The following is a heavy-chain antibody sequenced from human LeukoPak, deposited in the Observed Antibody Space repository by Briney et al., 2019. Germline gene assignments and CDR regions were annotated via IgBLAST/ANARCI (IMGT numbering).Heavy chain of an antibody. V-gene: IGHV3-23*01. CDR1: GFTFSSYA. Sequence: GGSLRLSCAASGFTFSSYAMSWVRQAPGKGLEWVSVSTSSGNTYYVDSVKGRFTISRDNSKNTLYLQMNSLRAEDTAVYYCAKVPGRYFDWEGDCWGQGTLVTVSS. D-gene: IGHD3-9*01. CDR3: AKVPGRYFDWEGDC. CDR2: STSSGNT. J-gene: IGHJ4*02.